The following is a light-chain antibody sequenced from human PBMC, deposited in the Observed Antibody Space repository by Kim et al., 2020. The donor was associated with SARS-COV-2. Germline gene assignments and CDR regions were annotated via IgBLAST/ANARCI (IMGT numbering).Light chain of an antibody. J-gene: IGKJ3*01. CDR3: QQSYITPFT. V-gene: IGKV1-39*01. Sequence: DIQMTQSPSSLFASVGDRVTITCRTTQSISSHLNWYQQKPGRAPKLLISAASTLQSGVPSRFSGSGSETDFTLTISSLQPEDFATYFCQQSYITPFTFGPGTKVDIK. CDR1: QSISSH. CDR2: AAS.